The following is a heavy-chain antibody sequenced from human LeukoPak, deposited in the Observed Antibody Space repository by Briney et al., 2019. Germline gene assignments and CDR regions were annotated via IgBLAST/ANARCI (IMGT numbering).Heavy chain of an antibody. Sequence: GGSLRLSCAASGFTFSNYWMSWVRQAPGKGLEWVANIKQDGSEKYYADSVKGRFTISRDNAKNSMYLQMNSLRAEDTAVYYCARALMATGSDYWGQGTLVTVSS. CDR2: IKQDGSEK. CDR3: ARALMATGSDY. J-gene: IGHJ4*02. CDR1: GFTFSNYW. D-gene: IGHD5-24*01. V-gene: IGHV3-7*01.